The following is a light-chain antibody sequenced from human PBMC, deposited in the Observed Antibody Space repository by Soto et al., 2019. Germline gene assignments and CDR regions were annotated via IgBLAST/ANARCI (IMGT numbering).Light chain of an antibody. CDR1: TGAVTSYHY. V-gene: IGLV7-46*01. Sequence: QAVVTQEPSLTVSPGGTVTLTCGSSTGAVTSYHYPHWFQQRPGQAPRTLIYEVSKRPSGVPDRFSGSKSGNTASLTVSGLQAEDEADYYCSSYAGSNSYVFGTGTKLTVL. CDR3: SSYAGSNSYV. CDR2: EVS. J-gene: IGLJ1*01.